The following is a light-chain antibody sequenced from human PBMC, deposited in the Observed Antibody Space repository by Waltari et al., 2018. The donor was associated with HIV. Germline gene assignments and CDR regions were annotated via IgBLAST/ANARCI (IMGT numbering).Light chain of an antibody. CDR1: RSDVAGYNY. V-gene: IGLV2-11*01. CDR2: DVT. Sequence: QSALTQPRSVSGPPGQPVTIHRTATRSDVAGYNYVPLYQQHPGKAPKLMIYDVTKRPSGVPDRFSGSKSGNTASLTIAGLQAEDEADYYCCSYAGSYTFVFGGGTKVTVL. CDR3: CSYAGSYTFV. J-gene: IGLJ2*01.